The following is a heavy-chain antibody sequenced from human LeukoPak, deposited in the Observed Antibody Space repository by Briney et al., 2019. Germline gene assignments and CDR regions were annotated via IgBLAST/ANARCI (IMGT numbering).Heavy chain of an antibody. Sequence: SETLSLTCTVSGGSISSSSYYWGWIRQPPGKGLEWIGSIYYSGSTYYNPSLKSRVTISVDTSKNQFPLKLSSVTAADTAVYYCARPYDSSGYYYEWYFDYWGQGTLVTVSS. CDR2: IYYSGST. CDR3: ARPYDSSGYYYEWYFDY. D-gene: IGHD3-22*01. V-gene: IGHV4-39*01. J-gene: IGHJ4*02. CDR1: GGSISSSSYY.